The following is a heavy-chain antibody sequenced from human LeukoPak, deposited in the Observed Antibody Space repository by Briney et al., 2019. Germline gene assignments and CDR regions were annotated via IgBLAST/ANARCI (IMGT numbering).Heavy chain of an antibody. Sequence: GGSLRLSCVGSGFVFSGYWMSWARQAPGKGLEWVAKMNRDGSQRDYVDSVKGRFTVSRDNAVNSVFLQMNNVRVEDTAVYYCARDRAWNYFDYWGQGTLVTVSS. D-gene: IGHD3-3*01. CDR1: GFVFSGYW. CDR3: ARDRAWNYFDY. J-gene: IGHJ4*02. V-gene: IGHV3-7*01. CDR2: MNRDGSQR.